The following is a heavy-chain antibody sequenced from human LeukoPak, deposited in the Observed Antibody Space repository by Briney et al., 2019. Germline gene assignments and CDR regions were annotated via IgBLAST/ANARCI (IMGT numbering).Heavy chain of an antibody. Sequence: GGSLRLSCAASGFTFSSYAMSWVRQAPGKGLEWVSAISGSGGSTYYADSVKGRFTISRDNSKNTLYLQMNSLRAEDTAVYYCAKAFGGYCSSTSYPPEYMDVWGQGTTVTVSS. V-gene: IGHV3-23*01. CDR2: ISGSGGST. D-gene: IGHD2-2*01. CDR3: AKAFGGYCSSTSYPPEYMDV. CDR1: GFTFSSYA. J-gene: IGHJ6*02.